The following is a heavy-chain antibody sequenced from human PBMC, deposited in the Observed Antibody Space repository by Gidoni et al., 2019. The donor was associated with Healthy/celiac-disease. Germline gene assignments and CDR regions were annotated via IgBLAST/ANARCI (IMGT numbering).Heavy chain of an antibody. D-gene: IGHD3-16*01. Sequence: EVQLVESGGGLVQPVGSLRLSCSPSGFPFSTYSMNWVRQAPGKGLEWVSYISSSSSTIYYADSVKGRFTISRDNAKNSLYLQMNSLRAEDTAVYYCARDRYDYVWGSLNWFDPWGQGTLVTVSS. CDR2: ISSSSSTI. CDR1: GFPFSTYS. J-gene: IGHJ5*02. CDR3: ARDRYDYVWGSLNWFDP. V-gene: IGHV3-48*04.